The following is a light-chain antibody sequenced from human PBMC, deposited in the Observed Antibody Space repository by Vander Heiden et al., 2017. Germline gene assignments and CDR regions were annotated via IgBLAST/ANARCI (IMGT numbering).Light chain of an antibody. CDR2: DAS. Sequence: AIQLTQSPSSLSASVGDRVTITCRASQGISSALAWYQQKPGKAPKLLIYDASSLESGVPSRYSGSGSGTDFTLTISSLQPEDFATYYCQQVNSYPVTFGQGTRLEIK. CDR3: QQVNSYPVT. J-gene: IGKJ5*01. CDR1: QGISSA. V-gene: IGKV1-13*02.